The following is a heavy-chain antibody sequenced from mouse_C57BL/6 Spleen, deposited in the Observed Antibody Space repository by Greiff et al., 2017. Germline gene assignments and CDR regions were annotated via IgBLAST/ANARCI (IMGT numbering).Heavy chain of an antibody. J-gene: IGHJ2*01. Sequence: EVQLQESGPELVKPGASVKISCKASGYSFTDYNMNWVKQSNGKSLEWIGVINPNYGTTSYNQKFKGKATLTVDQSSSTAYMQLNSLTSEDSAVYYCARSDYYGSSLYFDYWGQGTTLTVSS. CDR3: ARSDYYGSSLYFDY. CDR1: GYSFTDYN. CDR2: INPNYGTT. V-gene: IGHV1-39*01. D-gene: IGHD1-1*01.